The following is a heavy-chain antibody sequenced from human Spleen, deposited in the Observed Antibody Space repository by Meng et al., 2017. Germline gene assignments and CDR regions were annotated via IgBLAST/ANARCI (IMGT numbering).Heavy chain of an antibody. J-gene: IGHJ4*02. D-gene: IGHD4-17*01. Sequence: SETLSLTCAVYGGSFSGYYWSWIRQPPGKGLEWIGEINHSGSTNYNPSLKSRVTISVDTSKNQFSLKLSSVTAADTAVYYCARDPTVTHVFDYWGQGTLVTVSS. CDR2: INHSGST. CDR3: ARDPTVTHVFDY. CDR1: GGSFSGYY. V-gene: IGHV4-34*01.